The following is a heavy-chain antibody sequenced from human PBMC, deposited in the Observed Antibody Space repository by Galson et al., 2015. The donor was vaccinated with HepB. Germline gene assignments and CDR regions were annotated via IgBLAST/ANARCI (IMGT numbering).Heavy chain of an antibody. CDR1: GFTVSSNY. CDR3: VKSSRGGYYDSSVVLKPTSPFQH. V-gene: IGHV3-53*01. D-gene: IGHD3-22*01. Sequence: SLRLSCAASGFTVSSNYMSWVRQAPGKGLEWVSVIYSGGSTYYADSVKGRFTISRDNSKNTLYLQMNSLRAEDTAVYYCVKSSRGGYYDSSVVLKPTSPFQHWGQGTLVTVSS. CDR2: IYSGGST. J-gene: IGHJ1*01.